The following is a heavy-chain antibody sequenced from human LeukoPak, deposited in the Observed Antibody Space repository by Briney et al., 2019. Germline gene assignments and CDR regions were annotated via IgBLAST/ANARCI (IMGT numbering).Heavy chain of an antibody. J-gene: IGHJ3*02. CDR1: GYTFTSYY. D-gene: IGHD3-22*01. Sequence: GASVKVSCKASGYTFTSYYMHWVRQAPGQGLEWMGIINPSGGSTSYAQKFQGRVTMTRDMSTSTVYMELSSLRSEDTAVYYYARDLSTIGGTMIVVVNDAFDIWGQGTMVTVSS. CDR2: INPSGGST. V-gene: IGHV1-46*01. CDR3: ARDLSTIGGTMIVVVNDAFDI.